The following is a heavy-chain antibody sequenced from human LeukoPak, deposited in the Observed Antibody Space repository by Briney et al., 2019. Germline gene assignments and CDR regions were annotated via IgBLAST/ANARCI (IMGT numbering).Heavy chain of an antibody. V-gene: IGHV3-64*01. D-gene: IGHD3-10*01. CDR3: ARDVGFYYGSGSYYPY. Sequence: GGSLRLSCAASGFSFDAYTMHWVRQAPGKGLEYVSAISSNGGSTYYANSVRGRFTISRDNSKNTLFAQMGSLRAEDMAVYYCARDVGFYYGSGSYYPYWGQGTLVTVSS. CDR2: ISSNGGST. J-gene: IGHJ4*02. CDR1: GFSFDAYT.